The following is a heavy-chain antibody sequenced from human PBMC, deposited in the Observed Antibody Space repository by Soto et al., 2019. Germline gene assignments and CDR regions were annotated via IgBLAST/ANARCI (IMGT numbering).Heavy chain of an antibody. V-gene: IGHV1-2*04. Sequence: ASVKVSCKASGYTFTGYYMHWVRQAPGQGLEWMGWINPNSGGTNYAQKFQGWVTMTRDTSISTAYMGLSRLRSDDTAVYYCARGGRGQLLWFGESILGEFDYWGQGTLVTVSS. J-gene: IGHJ4*02. CDR2: INPNSGGT. D-gene: IGHD3-10*01. CDR3: ARGGRGQLLWFGESILGEFDY. CDR1: GYTFTGYY.